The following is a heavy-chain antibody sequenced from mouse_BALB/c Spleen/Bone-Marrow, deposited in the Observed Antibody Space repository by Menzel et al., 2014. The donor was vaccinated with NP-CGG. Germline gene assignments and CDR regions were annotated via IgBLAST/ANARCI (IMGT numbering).Heavy chain of an antibody. CDR2: INNGGTYT. J-gene: IGHJ3*01. CDR3: ALNWDSAY. D-gene: IGHD4-1*02. CDR1: GFTFSSYG. Sequence: EVQVVESGGDLVKPGGSLKLSCAASGFTFSSYGMSWVRQTPDKRLERVATINNGGTYTYYPDSVKGRFTISRDNAKNTLYLQMSSLKSEDTAMYYCALNWDSAYWGQGTLVTVSA. V-gene: IGHV5-6*01.